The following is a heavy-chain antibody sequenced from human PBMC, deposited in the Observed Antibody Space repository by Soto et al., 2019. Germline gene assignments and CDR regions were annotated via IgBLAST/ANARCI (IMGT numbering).Heavy chain of an antibody. D-gene: IGHD3-10*01. Sequence: EVQLVESGGVVVQPGGSLRLSCAASGFTFDDYTMHWVRQAPGKGLEWVSLISWDGGSTYYADSVKGRFTISRDNSKNSLYLQMNSLRTEDTALYYCAKDLRRFAELSYYYYYGMDVWGQGTTVTVSS. CDR1: GFTFDDYT. J-gene: IGHJ6*02. CDR2: ISWDGGST. V-gene: IGHV3-43*01. CDR3: AKDLRRFAELSYYYYYGMDV.